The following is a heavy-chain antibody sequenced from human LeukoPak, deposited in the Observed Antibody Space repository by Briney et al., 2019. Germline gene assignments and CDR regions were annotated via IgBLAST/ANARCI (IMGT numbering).Heavy chain of an antibody. CDR1: GYSISSGYY. Sequence: SETLSLTCTVSGYSISSGYYWGWIRQPPGKGLEWIGSIYHSGSTYYNPSLKSRVTISVDTSKNQFSLKLSSVTAADTAVYYCARRYCSSTSCYRDAFDIWGQGTMVTVSS. J-gene: IGHJ3*02. CDR3: ARRYCSSTSCYRDAFDI. CDR2: IYHSGST. D-gene: IGHD2-2*01. V-gene: IGHV4-38-2*02.